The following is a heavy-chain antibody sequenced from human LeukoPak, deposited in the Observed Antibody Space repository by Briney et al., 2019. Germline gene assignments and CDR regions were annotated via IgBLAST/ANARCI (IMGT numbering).Heavy chain of an antibody. V-gene: IGHV3-23*01. J-gene: IGHJ4*02. CDR3: ASGGPLLRYFEWLLSFFDY. D-gene: IGHD3-9*01. CDR2: ISGSGGST. CDR1: GFTFSSYA. Sequence: GGSLRLSCAASGFTFSSYAMSWVRQAPGKGLEWVSAISGSGGSTYYADSVKGRFTISRDNSKNTLYLQMNSLRAEDTAVYYCASGGPLLRYFEWLLSFFDYWGQGTLVTVSS.